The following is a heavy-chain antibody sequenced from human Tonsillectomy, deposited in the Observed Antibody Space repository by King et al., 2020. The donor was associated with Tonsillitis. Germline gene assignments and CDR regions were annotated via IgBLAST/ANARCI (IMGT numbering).Heavy chain of an antibody. Sequence: VQLVESGGGLGQPGRSLRLSCAASGFTFDNYAMHWVRQAPGKGLEWVSGISWNSGIIVYADSLKGRFTISRDNAKNSLYLQMNSLRAEDTALYYCARDIRPLFGIAGATTGFDYWGQGTLVSVSS. CDR2: ISWNSGII. V-gene: IGHV3-9*01. CDR1: GFTFDNYA. D-gene: IGHD1-26*01. J-gene: IGHJ4*02. CDR3: ARDIRPLFGIAGATTGFDY.